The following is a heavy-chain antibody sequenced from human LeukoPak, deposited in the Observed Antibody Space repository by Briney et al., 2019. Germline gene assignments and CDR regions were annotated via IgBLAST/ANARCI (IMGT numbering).Heavy chain of an antibody. D-gene: IGHD3-9*01. CDR1: GDTLTNNY. CDR3: ARGYDTLTGSLDY. J-gene: IGHJ4*02. V-gene: IGHV1-46*01. Sequence: ASVKVSCKASGDTLTNNYMHWVRQAPGQGLEWMGMINPRDHSSTYAQSSQGRVTLTSDTSTNTAYMELSSLKSEDTAVYYCARGYDTLTGSLDYWGRGTLVTVTS. CDR2: INPRDHSS.